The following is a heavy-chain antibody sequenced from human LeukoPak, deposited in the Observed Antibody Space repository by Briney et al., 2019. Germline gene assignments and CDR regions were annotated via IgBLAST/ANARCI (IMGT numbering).Heavy chain of an antibody. J-gene: IGHJ5*02. D-gene: IGHD5-18*01. CDR2: ISYDGSNK. V-gene: IGHV3-30*04. Sequence: PGRSLRLSCAASGFTFSSYAMHWVRQAPGKGLEWVAVISYDGSNKYYADSVKGRFTISRDNSKNTLYLQMNSLRAEDTAVYYCARVIPGPGDTAMVPWGQGNLVTVSS. CDR3: ARVIPGPGDTAMVP. CDR1: GFTFSSYA.